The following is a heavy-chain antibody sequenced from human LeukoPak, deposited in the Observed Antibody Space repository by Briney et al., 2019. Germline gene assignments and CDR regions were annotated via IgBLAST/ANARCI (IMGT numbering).Heavy chain of an antibody. Sequence: GGSLRLSCAASGFTFSSYDMHWVRLTTGKGLEWVSAISGSGGSTYYADSVKGRFTISRDNSKNTLYLQMNSLRAEDTAVYYCAKVAAEGDWFDPWGQGTLVTVSS. D-gene: IGHD6-13*01. CDR2: ISGSGGST. J-gene: IGHJ5*02. CDR1: GFTFSSYD. V-gene: IGHV3-23*01. CDR3: AKVAAEGDWFDP.